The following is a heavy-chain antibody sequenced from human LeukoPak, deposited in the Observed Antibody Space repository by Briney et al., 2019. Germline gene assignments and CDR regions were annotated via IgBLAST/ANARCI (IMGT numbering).Heavy chain of an antibody. CDR2: ISHDGSAK. Sequence: GGSLRLSCAASGFTFSSYSMNWVRQAPGKGLEWMAAISHDGSAKYYADSVKGRFTIFRDNSKNTLQLQMNSLRPDDTAVYYCAKGPIATTGKFDYWGQGTLVTVSS. D-gene: IGHD1-1*01. CDR3: AKGPIATTGKFDY. V-gene: IGHV3-30*18. J-gene: IGHJ4*02. CDR1: GFTFSSYS.